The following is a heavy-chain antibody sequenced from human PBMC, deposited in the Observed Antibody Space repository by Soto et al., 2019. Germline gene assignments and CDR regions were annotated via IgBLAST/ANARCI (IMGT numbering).Heavy chain of an antibody. CDR2: INHSGST. J-gene: IGHJ4*02. CDR3: ARVWLRRWPQPTGFDY. D-gene: IGHD4-17*01. Sequence: PSETLSLTCAVYGGSFSGYYWSWIRQPPGKGLEWIGEINHSGSTNYNPSLKSRVTISVDTSKNQFSLKLSSVTAADTAVYYCARVWLRRWPQPTGFDYWGQGTLVTVSS. CDR1: GGSFSGYY. V-gene: IGHV4-34*01.